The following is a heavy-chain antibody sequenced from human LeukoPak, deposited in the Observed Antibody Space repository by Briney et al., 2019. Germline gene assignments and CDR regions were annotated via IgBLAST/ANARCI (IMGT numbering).Heavy chain of an antibody. CDR2: ISAYNGNT. Sequence: ASVKVSCKASGYTFTSYGISWVRQAPGQGLEWMGWISAYNGNTNYAQKFQGRVTMTEDTSTDTAYMELSSLRSEDTAVYYCATVPKQQLSRSFDYWGQGTLVTVSS. CDR1: GYTFTSYG. J-gene: IGHJ4*02. V-gene: IGHV1-18*01. D-gene: IGHD6-13*01. CDR3: ATVPKQQLSRSFDY.